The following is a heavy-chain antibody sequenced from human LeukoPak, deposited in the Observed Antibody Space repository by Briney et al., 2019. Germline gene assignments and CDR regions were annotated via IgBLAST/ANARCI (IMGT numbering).Heavy chain of an antibody. Sequence: GGSLRLSCAASGFTFSSYNMNWVRQAPGKGLEWVSSITSGSSYIYYADSVKGRFTISRDNAKNSLYLQMNSLRAEDTAVYYCAKQVLRYFDWLSEGFDYWGQGTLVTVSS. J-gene: IGHJ4*02. V-gene: IGHV3-21*01. CDR2: ITSGSSYI. CDR1: GFTFSSYN. CDR3: AKQVLRYFDWLSEGFDY. D-gene: IGHD3-9*01.